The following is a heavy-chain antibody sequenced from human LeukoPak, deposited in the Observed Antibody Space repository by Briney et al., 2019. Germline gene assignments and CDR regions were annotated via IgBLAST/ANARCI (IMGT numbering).Heavy chain of an antibody. CDR3: ARGGTATFRFAPFDY. Sequence: SETLSLTCTVSGYSISSGYYWGWIRQPPGKGLEWIGSIYHSGSTYYIPSLKSRVTISVDTSKNQFSLKLSSVTAADTAVYYCARGGTATFRFAPFDYWGQGTLVTVSS. CDR2: IYHSGST. D-gene: IGHD2/OR15-2a*01. J-gene: IGHJ4*02. V-gene: IGHV4-38-2*02. CDR1: GYSISSGYY.